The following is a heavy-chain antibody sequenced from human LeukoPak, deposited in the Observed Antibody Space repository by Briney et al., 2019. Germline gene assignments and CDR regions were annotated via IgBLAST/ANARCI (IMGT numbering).Heavy chain of an antibody. Sequence: KPSETLSLTCTVSGGSISSGSYYWSWIRQPAGKGLEWIGRIYTSGSTNYNPSLKSRVTISVDTSKTQFSLKLSSVTAADTAVYYCARGARYSRSYYLADYWGQGTLVTVSS. CDR2: IYTSGST. CDR1: GGSISSGSYY. D-gene: IGHD1-26*01. V-gene: IGHV4-61*02. CDR3: ARGARYSRSYYLADY. J-gene: IGHJ4*02.